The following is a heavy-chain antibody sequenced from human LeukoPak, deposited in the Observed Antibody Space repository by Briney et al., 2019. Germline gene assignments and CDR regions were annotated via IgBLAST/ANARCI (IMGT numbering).Heavy chain of an antibody. D-gene: IGHD6-13*01. Sequence: PSETLSLTCTVSGGSVSSGSYYWSWIRPPPGKGLEWNGYIYYSGSTNYHPSLKSRVTISVDTSKNQFSLKLSSVTAADTAVYYCAREQLVLGYFDYWGQGTLVTVSS. CDR2: IYYSGST. CDR1: GGSVSSGSYY. J-gene: IGHJ4*02. CDR3: AREQLVLGYFDY. V-gene: IGHV4-61*01.